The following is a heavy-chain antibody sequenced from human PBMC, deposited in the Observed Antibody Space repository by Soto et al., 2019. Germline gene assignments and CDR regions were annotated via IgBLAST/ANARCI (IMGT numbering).Heavy chain of an antibody. CDR3: AKDVWHYDILTGYYTLFDY. J-gene: IGHJ4*02. V-gene: IGHV3-23*01. D-gene: IGHD3-9*01. CDR1: GFTFSSYA. CDR2: ISGSGGST. Sequence: GSLRLSCAASGFTFSSYAMSWVRQAPGKGLEWVSAISGSGGSTYYADSVKGRFTISRDNSKNTLYLQMNSLGAEDTAVYYCAKDVWHYDILTGYYTLFDYWGQGTLVTVSS.